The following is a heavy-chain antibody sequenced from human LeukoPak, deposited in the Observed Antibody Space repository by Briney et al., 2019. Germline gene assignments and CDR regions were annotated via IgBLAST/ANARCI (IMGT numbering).Heavy chain of an antibody. Sequence: GGSLRLSCAASGFTFSSYAMSWVRQAPGKGLEWVSAISGSGGSTYYADSVKGRFTISRDNSKNTLYLQMNSLRAEDTAVCYCAKDSGYDSSGYMDYWGQGTLVTVSS. J-gene: IGHJ4*02. CDR2: ISGSGGST. CDR1: GFTFSSYA. CDR3: AKDSGYDSSGYMDY. V-gene: IGHV3-23*01. D-gene: IGHD3-22*01.